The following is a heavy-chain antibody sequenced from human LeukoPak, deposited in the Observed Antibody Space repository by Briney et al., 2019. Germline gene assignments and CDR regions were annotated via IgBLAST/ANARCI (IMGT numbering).Heavy chain of an antibody. CDR3: ARDLPYYYDSSLDDAFDI. CDR1: SFSSYG. Sequence: SFSSYGMHWVRQPPGKGLEWIGSIYYSGSTYYNPSLKSRVTISVDTSKNQFSLKLSSVTAADTAVYYCARDLPYYYDSSLDDAFDIWGQGTMVTVSS. V-gene: IGHV4-39*07. J-gene: IGHJ3*02. CDR2: IYYSGST. D-gene: IGHD3-22*01.